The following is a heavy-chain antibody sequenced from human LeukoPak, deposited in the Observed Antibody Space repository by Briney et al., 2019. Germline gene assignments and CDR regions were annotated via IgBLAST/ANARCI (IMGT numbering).Heavy chain of an antibody. CDR1: GYTFTSHG. CDR2: ISAYNGNT. D-gene: IGHD2-21*02. J-gene: IGHJ3*02. Sequence: ASVKVSCKASGYTFTSHGISWVRQAPGQGLEWMGWISAYNGNTNYAQKLQGRVTMTTDTSTSTAYMELRSLRSDDTAVYYCARDPIAYCGGDCYVDAFDIWGQGTMVTVSS. V-gene: IGHV1-18*01. CDR3: ARDPIAYCGGDCYVDAFDI.